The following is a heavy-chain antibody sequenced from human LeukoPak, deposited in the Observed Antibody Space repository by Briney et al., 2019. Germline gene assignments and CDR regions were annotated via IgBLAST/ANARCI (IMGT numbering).Heavy chain of an antibody. Sequence: SETLSLTCTVSGGSISSYYWSWIRHPPGNGLDWIGYIYYSGSTNYNPSLKSRVTISVDTSKNQFSLRLSSVTAADTAVYYCARSGQLRYFDWHYFDYWGQGTLVSVSS. CDR1: GGSISSYY. V-gene: IGHV4-59*08. J-gene: IGHJ4*02. D-gene: IGHD3-9*01. CDR3: ARSGQLRYFDWHYFDY. CDR2: IYYSGST.